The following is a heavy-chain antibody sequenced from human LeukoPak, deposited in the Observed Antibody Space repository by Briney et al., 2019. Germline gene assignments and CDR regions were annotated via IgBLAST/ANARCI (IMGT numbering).Heavy chain of an antibody. J-gene: IGHJ4*02. CDR2: IPSGGFYE. D-gene: IGHD3-10*01. CDR3: ARDSTYYYEPGSSGPHYFDN. Sequence: PGGSLRLSCAASGFNFGNYAMHWVRQAPGKGLEWVSLIPSGGFYEYYADSVKGRFTISRDDSGNTLYLQLNSLRPEDTAVYYCARDSTYYYEPGSSGPHYFDNWGQGTLVTVSS. V-gene: IGHV3-30-3*01. CDR1: GFNFGNYA.